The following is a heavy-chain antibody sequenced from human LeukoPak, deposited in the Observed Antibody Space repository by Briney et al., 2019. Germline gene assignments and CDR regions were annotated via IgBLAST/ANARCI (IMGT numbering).Heavy chain of an antibody. CDR1: GGSISSGGYY. V-gene: IGHV4-31*03. CDR2: IYYSGST. J-gene: IGHJ4*02. D-gene: IGHD3-10*01. Sequence: PSETLSLTCTVSGGSISSGGYYWSWIRQHPGKGLEWIGYIYYSGSTYYNPSLKSRVTISVDTSKNQFSLKLSSVTAADTAVYCCARNGVYGSGSHFDYWGQGTLVTVSS. CDR3: ARNGVYGSGSHFDY.